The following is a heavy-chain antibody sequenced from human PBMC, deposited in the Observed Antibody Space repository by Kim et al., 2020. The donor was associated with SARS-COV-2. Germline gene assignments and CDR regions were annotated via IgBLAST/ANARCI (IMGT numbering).Heavy chain of an antibody. J-gene: IGHJ6*02. CDR3: ARDRGYSSSWYYYYGMDV. CDR2: ISAYNGNT. CDR1: GYTFTSYG. D-gene: IGHD6-13*01. Sequence: ASVKVSCKASGYTFTSYGISWVRQAPGQGLEWMGWISAYNGNTNYAQKLQGRVTMTTDTSTSTAYMELRSLRSDDTAVYYCARDRGYSSSWYYYYGMDVWGQGTTVTVSS. V-gene: IGHV1-18*01.